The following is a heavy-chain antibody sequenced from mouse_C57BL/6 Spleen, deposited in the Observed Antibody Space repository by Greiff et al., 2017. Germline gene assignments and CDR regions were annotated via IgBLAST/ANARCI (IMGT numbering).Heavy chain of an antibody. CDR2: IDPSDSNT. CDR3: GRDSSSVFDD. D-gene: IGHD1-1*01. V-gene: IGHV1-50*01. J-gene: IGHJ2*01. Sequence: VQLQQPGAELVKPGASVKLSCKASGYTFTSYWLQWVKQRPGQGLEWIGEIDPSDSNTNYNQKFKGKATLTVDTSSSTAYMQLSSLTSEDSAVYYCGRDSSSVFDDWGKGITLTVDS. CDR1: GYTFTSYW.